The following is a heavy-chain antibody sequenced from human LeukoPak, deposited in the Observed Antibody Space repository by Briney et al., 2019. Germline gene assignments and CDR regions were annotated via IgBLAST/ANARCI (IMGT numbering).Heavy chain of an antibody. J-gene: IGHJ6*02. CDR2: IIPIFGIA. Sequence: SVKVSCKASGGTFSSYAISWVRQAPGQGLEWMGRIIPIFGIANYAQKFQGRVTITADKSTSTAYMELSSLRSEDTAVYYCAREKGSIAGVLNYYSGRDVGAQGPTVTVPS. CDR1: GGTFSSYA. V-gene: IGHV1-69*04. CDR3: AREKGSIAGVLNYYSGRDV. D-gene: IGHD6-6*01.